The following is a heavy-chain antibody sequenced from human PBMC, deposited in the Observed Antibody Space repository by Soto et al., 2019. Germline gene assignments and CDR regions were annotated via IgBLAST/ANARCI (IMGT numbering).Heavy chain of an antibody. CDR2: IYYTGST. CDR3: ASGPYYYVN. CDR1: GGSISSYY. J-gene: IGHJ4*02. V-gene: IGHV4-59*01. Sequence: SETLSLTCTVSGGSISSYYWTWIRQPPGKGLEWIGYIYYTGSTNHNPSLTSRVTMSVDTSKNQFSLKLTSVTAADTAVYYCASGPYYYVNWGQGTLVTVSS.